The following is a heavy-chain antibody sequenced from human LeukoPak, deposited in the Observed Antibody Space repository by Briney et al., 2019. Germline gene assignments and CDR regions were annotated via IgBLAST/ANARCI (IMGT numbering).Heavy chain of an antibody. CDR1: GGSISSGGYY. Sequence: SETLSLTCTVSGGSISSGGYYWSWIRQHPGKGLEWIGYIYYSGSTYYNPSLKSRVTISVDTSKNQFSLKLSPVTAADTAVYYCARGRASGIAAAGTYYFDYWGQGTLVTVSS. D-gene: IGHD6-13*01. CDR2: IYYSGST. V-gene: IGHV4-31*03. J-gene: IGHJ4*02. CDR3: ARGRASGIAAAGTYYFDY.